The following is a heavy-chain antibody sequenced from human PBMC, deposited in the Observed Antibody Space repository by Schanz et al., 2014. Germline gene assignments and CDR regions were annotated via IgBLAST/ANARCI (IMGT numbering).Heavy chain of an antibody. CDR2: IWSDGSTK. CDR3: ASPSGYSDYGTYFDF. CDR1: GFTFSSYA. D-gene: IGHD5-12*01. Sequence: VQLLESGGGLVQPGGSLRLSCAASGFTFSSYAMSWVRQAPGKGLEWVAVIWSDGSTKYYADSVKGRFTMSRDNSKNTLYLQMNSLRAEDTAVYYCASPSGYSDYGTYFDFWGQGTLVTVSS. V-gene: IGHV3-33*08. J-gene: IGHJ4*02.